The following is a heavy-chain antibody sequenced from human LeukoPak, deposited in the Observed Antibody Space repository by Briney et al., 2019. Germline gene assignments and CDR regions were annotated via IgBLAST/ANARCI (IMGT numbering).Heavy chain of an antibody. CDR2: ISGSGGST. J-gene: IGHJ4*02. CDR3: ARRNIAAAALDY. V-gene: IGHV3-23*01. CDR1: GFTFSSYA. D-gene: IGHD6-13*01. Sequence: GGSLRLSCAASGFTFSSYAMRWVRQAPGKGLEWVSAISGSGGSTYYADSVQGRFTISRDNSKNTLYLQMKSLRAEDTAVYYCARRNIAAAALDYWGQGTLVTV.